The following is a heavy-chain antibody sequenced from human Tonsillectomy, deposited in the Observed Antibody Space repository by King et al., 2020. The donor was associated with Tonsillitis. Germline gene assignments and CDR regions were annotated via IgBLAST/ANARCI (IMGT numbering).Heavy chain of an antibody. J-gene: IGHJ4*02. CDR2: TSFDETFK. V-gene: IGHV3-30*01. CDR1: GFTFDNFP. CDR3: ARCGSGYVAFDL. Sequence: VQLVESGGGVVQPGRSLRVSCAASGFTFDNFPMHWVRQAPGKGLEWVATTSFDETFKHYAESVRGRFSISRDNSKNRLYLQINSLRDEDTAVYFCARCGSGYVAFDLWGQGTLVTVSS. D-gene: IGHD3-3*01.